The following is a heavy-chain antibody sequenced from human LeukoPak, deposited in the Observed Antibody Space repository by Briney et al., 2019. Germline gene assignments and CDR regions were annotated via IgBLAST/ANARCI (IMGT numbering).Heavy chain of an antibody. D-gene: IGHD2-21*01. J-gene: IGHJ4*02. CDR1: GFTFGSYG. CDR3: AKQGANGGANFDY. Sequence: RGSLRLSCAASGFTFGSYGLHWVRQAPGKGLEWVAFIRYDGNNKYNSDSVKGRFTISRDDSKNTLYLHMNSLRPEDTAVYYCAKQGANGGANFDYWGQGTLVTVSS. V-gene: IGHV3-30*02. CDR2: IRYDGNNK.